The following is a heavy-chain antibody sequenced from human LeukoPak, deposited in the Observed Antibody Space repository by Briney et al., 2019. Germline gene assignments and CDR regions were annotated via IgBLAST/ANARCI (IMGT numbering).Heavy chain of an antibody. CDR2: ISYSGVVK. J-gene: IGHJ4*02. V-gene: IGHV3-30*18. Sequence: GTSLRLSCTASGYTFIDYGMHWVRQAPGRGVEWLSVISYSGVVKFYADSVKRRFTISSDSSKHTLYLQMNNMADEDTAVYYCTKDADILTSGIAASSHEYWGQGPLVTVSS. CDR3: TKDADILTSGIAASSHEY. CDR1: GYTFIDYG. D-gene: IGHD6-25*01.